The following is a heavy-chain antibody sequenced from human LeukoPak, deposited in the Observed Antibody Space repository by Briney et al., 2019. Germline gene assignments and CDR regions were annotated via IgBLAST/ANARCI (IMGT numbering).Heavy chain of an antibody. Sequence: ASVKVSCKASVYIFTGYCMHWVRQAPGQGLEWMGIINLNGGTTSYAQKFQGRVTMTRDTSTSTVHFELTSLISEDTAVFSCWRVQVAGTRDAFYIWGQGTMVTVSS. CDR3: WRVQVAGTRDAFYI. CDR1: VYIFTGYC. D-gene: IGHD6-19*01. V-gene: IGHV1-46*01. CDR2: INLNGGTT. J-gene: IGHJ3*02.